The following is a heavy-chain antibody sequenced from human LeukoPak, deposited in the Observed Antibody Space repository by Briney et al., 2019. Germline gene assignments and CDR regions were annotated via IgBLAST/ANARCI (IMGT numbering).Heavy chain of an antibody. CDR1: GFTFDDYG. V-gene: IGHV3-20*04. CDR3: ARRITMIVVAGGPKYYFDY. Sequence: GGSVRLSCAASGFTFDDYGMSWVRQAPGKGLEWVSGINWNGGSTGYADSVKGRFTISRDNAKNSLYLQMDSLRAEDTALYYCARRITMIVVAGGPKYYFDYWGQGTLVTVSS. D-gene: IGHD3-22*01. CDR2: INWNGGST. J-gene: IGHJ4*02.